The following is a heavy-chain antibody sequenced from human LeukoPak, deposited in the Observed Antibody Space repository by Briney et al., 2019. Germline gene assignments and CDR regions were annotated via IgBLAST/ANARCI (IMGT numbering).Heavy chain of an antibody. Sequence: PSETLSLTCTVSGGSISSYYWSWIRQPAGKGLEWIGRIYTSGSTNYNPSLKSRVTLSIDTSKNQFSLKLSSETAVDTAVYYCARVDPRSGSLDYWGQGTLVTVSS. CDR1: GGSISSYY. V-gene: IGHV4-4*07. J-gene: IGHJ4*02. CDR2: IYTSGST. CDR3: ARVDPRSGSLDY. D-gene: IGHD3-10*01.